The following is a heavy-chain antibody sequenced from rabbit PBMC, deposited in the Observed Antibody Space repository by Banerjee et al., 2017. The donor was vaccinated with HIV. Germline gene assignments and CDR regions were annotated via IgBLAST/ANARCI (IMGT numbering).Heavy chain of an antibody. CDR3: ARDQRTSSGWGGVNL. CDR2: IYTGSGST. CDR1: GFSFSNSYY. D-gene: IGHD4-1*01. J-gene: IGHJ4*01. V-gene: IGHV1S40*01. Sequence: QQLEESGGDLVKPGASLTLTCTASGFSFSNSYYMCWVRQAPGKGLEWIGCIYTGSGSTYYASWAKGRFTISKTSSTTVTLQMTSLTAADTATYFCARDQRTSSGWGGVNLWGPGTLVTVS.